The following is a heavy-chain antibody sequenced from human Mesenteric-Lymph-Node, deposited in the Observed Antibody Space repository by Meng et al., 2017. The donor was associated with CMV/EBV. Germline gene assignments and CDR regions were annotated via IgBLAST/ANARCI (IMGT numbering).Heavy chain of an antibody. D-gene: IGHD6-6*01. CDR1: GFTFSDYS. Sequence: GGSLRLSCAASGFTFSDYSMNWVRQAPGKGLEWVSSISSTSYYIHYADSLKGRFTISRDNAKNSLYLQMNSLRAEDTAVYYCARVPGAARLYYYGMDVWGQGTTVTVSS. J-gene: IGHJ6*02. CDR3: ARVPGAARLYYYGMDV. CDR2: ISSTSYYI. V-gene: IGHV3-21*01.